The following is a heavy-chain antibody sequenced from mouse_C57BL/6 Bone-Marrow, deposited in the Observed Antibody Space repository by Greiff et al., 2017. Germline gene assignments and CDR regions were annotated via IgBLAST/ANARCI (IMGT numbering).Heavy chain of an antibody. CDR2: ISNGGGST. V-gene: IGHV5-12*01. Sequence: EVMLVESGGGLVQPGGSLKLSCAASGFTFSDYYMYWVRQTPEKRLEWVAYISNGGGSTYYPDTVKGRFTISRDNAKNTLYLQMSRLKSEDTAMYYCARNHYGSSYVGLWYFDVWGTGTTVTVSS. CDR3: ARNHYGSSYVGLWYFDV. J-gene: IGHJ1*03. D-gene: IGHD1-1*01. CDR1: GFTFSDYY.